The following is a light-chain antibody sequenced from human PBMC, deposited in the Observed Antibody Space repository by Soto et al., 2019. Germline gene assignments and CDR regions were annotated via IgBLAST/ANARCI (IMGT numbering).Light chain of an antibody. CDR3: QQYFNSPGT. CDR1: QSILDRSKNKYY. V-gene: IGKV4-1*01. CDR2: WAS. Sequence: DIVMTQSPDSLAVSLGERATFNCKSSQSILDRSKNKYYLAWYQQKSGQPPKLLIYWASLRESGVPDQFTGSGSGTYCTITISSLQAEDVALYYCQQYFNSPGTFDHGTQVE. J-gene: IGKJ1*01.